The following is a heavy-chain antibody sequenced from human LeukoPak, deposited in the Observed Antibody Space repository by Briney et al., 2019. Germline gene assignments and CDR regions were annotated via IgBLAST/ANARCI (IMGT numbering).Heavy chain of an antibody. Sequence: GASVKVSCKASGYTFTSYYMHWVRQAPGKGLEWMGGFDPEDGETIYAQKFQGRVTMTEDTSTDTAYMELSSLRSEDTAVYYCATGYCTNGVCSYFDYWGQGTLVTVSS. J-gene: IGHJ4*02. CDR3: ATGYCTNGVCSYFDY. D-gene: IGHD2-8*01. CDR1: GYTFTSYY. V-gene: IGHV1-24*01. CDR2: FDPEDGET.